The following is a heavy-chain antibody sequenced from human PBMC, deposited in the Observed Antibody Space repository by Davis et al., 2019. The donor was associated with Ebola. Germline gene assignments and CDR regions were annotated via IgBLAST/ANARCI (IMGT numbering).Heavy chain of an antibody. D-gene: IGHD3-22*01. Sequence: PGGSLRLSCAASGFTFSSYSMNWVRQAPGKGLEWVSSISSSSSYIYYADSVKGRFTISRDNAKNSLYLQMNSLRAEDTAVYYCARENYYDSSGYPTPTTGMDVWGQGTTVTVSS. V-gene: IGHV3-21*01. CDR2: ISSSSSYI. J-gene: IGHJ6*02. CDR3: ARENYYDSSGYPTPTTGMDV. CDR1: GFTFSSYS.